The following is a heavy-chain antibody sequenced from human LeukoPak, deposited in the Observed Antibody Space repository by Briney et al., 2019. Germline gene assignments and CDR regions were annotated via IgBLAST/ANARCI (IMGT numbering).Heavy chain of an antibody. CDR3: AREWPDAFDI. J-gene: IGHJ3*02. CDR2: ISSTTTYI. V-gene: IGHV3-21*01. Sequence: GGSLRLSCAASGFTFSYYDFHWVRQAPGKGLQWVSSISSTTTYIYYADSLKGRFTISRDNTGNSLYLQMNSLTAEDTAVYYCAREWPDAFDIWGQGTMVTVSS. D-gene: IGHD5-24*01. CDR1: GFTFSYYD.